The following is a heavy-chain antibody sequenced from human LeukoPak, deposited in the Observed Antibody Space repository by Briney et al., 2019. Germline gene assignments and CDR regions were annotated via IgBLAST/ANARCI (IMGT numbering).Heavy chain of an antibody. Sequence: ASVKVSCKSSGYIFTDHFIHWVRQAPGQGLEWMGWINPNSGGTNNAQKFQGRVTMTGDTSISTAYMELSRLRSDDTAVYYCARWGRGSYYAPFFDYWGQGTLVTVSS. V-gene: IGHV1-2*02. D-gene: IGHD1-26*01. CDR1: GYIFTDHF. CDR2: INPNSGGT. CDR3: ARWGRGSYYAPFFDY. J-gene: IGHJ4*02.